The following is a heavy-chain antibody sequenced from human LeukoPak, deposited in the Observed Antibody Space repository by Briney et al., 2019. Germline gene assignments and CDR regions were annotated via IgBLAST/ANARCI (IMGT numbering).Heavy chain of an antibody. J-gene: IGHJ4*02. CDR1: GYTLSGYY. D-gene: IGHD3-10*01. V-gene: IGHV1-2*02. CDR2: INPHSGGT. Sequence: ASVKVSCKASGYTLSGYYMHWVRQAPGQGLEWMGWINPHSGGTNYAQKFQGRVTMTRDTSISTDYMELRRLISEDTAVYYCARDGDGRVNFDYWGQGTLVTVSS. CDR3: ARDGDGRVNFDY.